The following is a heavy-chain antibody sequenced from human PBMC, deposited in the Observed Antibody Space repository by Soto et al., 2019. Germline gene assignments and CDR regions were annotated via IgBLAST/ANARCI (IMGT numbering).Heavy chain of an antibody. CDR2: IRYDGSNK. CDR3: ARDRSYYDSSGYYSHYYGMDV. CDR1: GFTFSSYG. J-gene: IGHJ6*02. D-gene: IGHD3-22*01. Sequence: GGSLRLSCAASGFTFSSYGIHWVRQAPGKGLEWVAVIRYDGSNKYYTDSVKGRFTISRDNSKNTLYLQMNSLRVEDTAVYYCARDRSYYDSSGYYSHYYGMDVWGQGTTVTVSS. V-gene: IGHV3-33*08.